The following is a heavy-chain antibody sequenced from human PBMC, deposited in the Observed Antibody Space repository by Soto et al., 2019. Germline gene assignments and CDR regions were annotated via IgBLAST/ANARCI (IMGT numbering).Heavy chain of an antibody. D-gene: IGHD5-12*01. CDR1: GGTFSNYA. J-gene: IGHJ5*02. Sequence: QVHLVQSGAEVKKPGSSVKVSCKASGGTFSNYAITWVRQAPGQGLEWLGRIIPIFGSVTFAQKCQGTITLPADECTTTVYMELSSLRPYDTAVYYCAKDVVKAGYFGNGFDPWGQGTQVTFSS. CDR3: AKDVVKAGYFGNGFDP. CDR2: IIPIFGSV. V-gene: IGHV1-69*15.